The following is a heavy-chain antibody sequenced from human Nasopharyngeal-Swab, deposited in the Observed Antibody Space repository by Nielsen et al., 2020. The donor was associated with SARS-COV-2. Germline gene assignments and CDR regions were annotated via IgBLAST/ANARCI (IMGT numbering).Heavy chain of an antibody. Sequence: GGSLRLSCAASGFTVSSNYMSWVRQAPGKGLEWVPVIYSGGSTYYADSVKGRFTISRDNSKNTLYLQMNSLRAEDTAVYYCARETTMNDWYFDLWGRGTLVTVSS. D-gene: IGHD3-22*01. CDR1: GFTVSSNY. V-gene: IGHV3-53*01. CDR3: ARETTMNDWYFDL. J-gene: IGHJ2*01. CDR2: IYSGGST.